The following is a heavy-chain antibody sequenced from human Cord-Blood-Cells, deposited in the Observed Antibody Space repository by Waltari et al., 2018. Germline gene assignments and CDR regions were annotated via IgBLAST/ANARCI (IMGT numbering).Heavy chain of an antibody. CDR2: INHSGSP. Sequence: QVQLQQWGAGLLKPSETLSLTCAVYGGSFSGYYWSWIRQPPGKGMAWIGEINHSGSPHYNPSLKSRVTISVDTCKNQFSLKLSAVTAADTAVYYCARLPSPRDYYGSGSPNWFDAWGQGTLVTVSS. CDR3: ARLPSPRDYYGSGSPNWFDA. CDR1: GGSFSGYY. D-gene: IGHD3-10*01. V-gene: IGHV4-34*01. J-gene: IGHJ5*02.